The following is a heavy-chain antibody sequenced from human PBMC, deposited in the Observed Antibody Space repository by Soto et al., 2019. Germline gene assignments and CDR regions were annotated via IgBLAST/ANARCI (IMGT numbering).Heavy chain of an antibody. CDR3: ARLGYCSSTSCSRSSYYYGMDV. CDR1: GYTFTSYG. D-gene: IGHD2-2*01. CDR2: ISAYSGNT. J-gene: IGHJ6*02. V-gene: IGHV1-18*04. Sequence: ASVKVSCKASGYTFTSYGISWVRQAPGQGLEWMGWISAYSGNTNYAQKLQGRVTMTTDTSTSTAYMELRSLRSDDTAVYYCARLGYCSSTSCSRSSYYYGMDVWGQGTTVTVSS.